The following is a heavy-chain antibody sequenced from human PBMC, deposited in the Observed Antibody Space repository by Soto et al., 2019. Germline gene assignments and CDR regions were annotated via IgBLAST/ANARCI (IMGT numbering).Heavy chain of an antibody. Sequence: QVQLVQSGAEVKKPGSSVKVSCKASGGTFSSYAISWVRQAPGQGRAWMGGIISIFGTANYAQKFQGRVTITADESTSTAYMELSSLRSEDTAVYYCAREGASGSHIGYWGQGTLVTVSS. CDR3: AREGASGSHIGY. J-gene: IGHJ4*02. D-gene: IGHD3-22*01. V-gene: IGHV1-69*01. CDR1: GGTFSSYA. CDR2: IISIFGTA.